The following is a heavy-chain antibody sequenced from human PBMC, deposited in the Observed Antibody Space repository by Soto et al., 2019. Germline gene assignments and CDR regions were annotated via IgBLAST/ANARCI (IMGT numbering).Heavy chain of an antibody. J-gene: IGHJ4*02. CDR2: ISGSGGST. CDR3: AKFFNFWSVSSYFDY. D-gene: IGHD3-3*01. Sequence: GGSLILSCAASGFTFSSYAMSWVRQAPGKGLEWVSAISGSGGSTYYADSVKGRFTISRDNSKNTLYLQMNSLRAEDTAVYYCAKFFNFWSVSSYFDYWGQGTLVTVSS. V-gene: IGHV3-23*01. CDR1: GFTFSSYA.